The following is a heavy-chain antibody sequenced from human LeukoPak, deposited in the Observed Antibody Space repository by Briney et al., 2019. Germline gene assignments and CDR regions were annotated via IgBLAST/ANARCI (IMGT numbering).Heavy chain of an antibody. D-gene: IGHD3-22*01. CDR2: IYYSGST. CDR1: GGSISSGGYY. CDR3: ARYYYDSSGYFGSYFDY. J-gene: IGHJ4*02. V-gene: IGHV4-31*03. Sequence: SETLSLTCTVSGGSISSGGYYWSWIRQHPGKGLEWIGYIYYSGSTYYNPSLKSRVTISVGTSKNQFSLKLSSVTAADTAVYYCARYYYDSSGYFGSYFDYWGQGTLVTVSS.